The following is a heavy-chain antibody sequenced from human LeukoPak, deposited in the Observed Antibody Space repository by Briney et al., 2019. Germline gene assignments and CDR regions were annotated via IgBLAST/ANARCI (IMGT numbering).Heavy chain of an antibody. Sequence: GGSLRLSCAASGFTFSNAWMSWVRQAPGKGLEWVGRIKSKTDGGTTDYAAPVKGRFTISRDDSKNTLYLQMNSLRAEDTAVYYCASPGSEWLLYPLDYWGQGTLVTVSS. CDR3: ASPGSEWLLYPLDY. D-gene: IGHD3-3*01. CDR2: IKSKTDGGTT. V-gene: IGHV3-15*01. CDR1: GFTFSNAW. J-gene: IGHJ4*02.